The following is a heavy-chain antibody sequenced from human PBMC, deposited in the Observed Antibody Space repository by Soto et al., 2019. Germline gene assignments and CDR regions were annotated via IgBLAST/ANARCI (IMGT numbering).Heavy chain of an antibody. CDR3: ARDSDARMVREIIADEFDY. CDR1: GPTFSHYG. V-gene: IGHV3-30*03. J-gene: IGHJ4*02. D-gene: IGHD3-10*01. CDR2: ISYDGNKS. Sequence: QVQLVESGGGEVQPGRSLRLSCVASGPTFSHYGMHWVRQAPGKGLEWVAVISYDGNKSYYAESVMGRFTISRDNAKNTLYLQMSSLRIEDTAVYYCARDSDARMVREIIADEFDYWGQGTLVTVSS.